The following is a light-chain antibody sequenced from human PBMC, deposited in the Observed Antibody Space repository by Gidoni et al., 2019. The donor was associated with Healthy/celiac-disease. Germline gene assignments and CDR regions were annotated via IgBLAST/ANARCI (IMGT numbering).Light chain of an antibody. J-gene: IGKJ1*01. Sequence: IVMTQPPATLSVSPGERATLSCRASQSVSSNLAWYQQKPGQPPRLLIYSASTRATGIPARFSGSGSGTEFTLTISSLQSEDFAVYYCQQYNNWPRTFGQGTKVEIK. CDR1: QSVSSN. CDR2: SAS. CDR3: QQYNNWPRT. V-gene: IGKV3-15*01.